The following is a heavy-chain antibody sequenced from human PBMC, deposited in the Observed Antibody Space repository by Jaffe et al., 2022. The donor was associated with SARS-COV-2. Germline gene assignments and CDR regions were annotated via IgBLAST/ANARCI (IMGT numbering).Heavy chain of an antibody. D-gene: IGHD3-10*01. Sequence: QITLKESGPTLVTPTQTLTLTCTFSGFSLSTNGMGVGWIRQPPGKALEWLALIYWDDDKRYSPSLIHRLTITKDTSNNQVVLTMTNMDPVDTATYYCTHTLYASGSLYYFDYWGQGSLVTVSS. CDR3: THTLYASGSLYYFDY. J-gene: IGHJ4*02. CDR1: GFSLSTNGMG. CDR2: IYWDDDK. V-gene: IGHV2-5*02.